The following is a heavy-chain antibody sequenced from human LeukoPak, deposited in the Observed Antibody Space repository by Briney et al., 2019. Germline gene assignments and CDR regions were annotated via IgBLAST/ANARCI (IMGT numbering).Heavy chain of an antibody. CDR3: AKDKGSSWPKNWFGP. J-gene: IGHJ5*02. CDR1: GFTFSSYV. Sequence: PGGSLRLSCAASGFTFSSYVMSWVRQAPGKGLEWVSAITGSGGSTYYADSVKGRFTISRDNSKNTLYLQMNSLRAEDTAIYYCAKDKGSSWPKNWFGPWGQGTLVTVSS. V-gene: IGHV3-23*01. CDR2: ITGSGGST. D-gene: IGHD6-13*01.